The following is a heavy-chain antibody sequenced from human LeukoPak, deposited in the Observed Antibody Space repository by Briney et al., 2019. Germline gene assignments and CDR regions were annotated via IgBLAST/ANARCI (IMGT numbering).Heavy chain of an antibody. Sequence: SETLSLTCTVSVGSISSGGYYWSWIRQHPGKGLEWIGYIYYSGSTYYHPYLKSRVTISVDTSKNQFSLKLRSVSAADTAVYYCARDSNFKIDCWGEGTMVTV. J-gene: IGHJ4*02. CDR3: ARDSNFKIDC. D-gene: IGHD4/OR15-4a*01. CDR1: VGSISSGGYY. CDR2: IYYSGST. V-gene: IGHV4-31*03.